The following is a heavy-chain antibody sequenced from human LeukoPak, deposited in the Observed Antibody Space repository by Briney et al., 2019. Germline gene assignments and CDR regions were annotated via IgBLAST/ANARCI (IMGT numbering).Heavy chain of an antibody. V-gene: IGHV3-23*01. D-gene: IGHD6-13*01. J-gene: IGHJ3*02. CDR3: AKVLSEQHRRDI. Sequence: HTGGSLRLSCAASGFTFSSYAMSWVRQAPGKGLEWVSAISGSGGSTYYADSVKGRFTISRDNSKNTLYLQMNSLRAEDTAVYYCAKVLSEQHRRDIWGQGTMVTVSS. CDR1: GFTFSSYA. CDR2: ISGSGGST.